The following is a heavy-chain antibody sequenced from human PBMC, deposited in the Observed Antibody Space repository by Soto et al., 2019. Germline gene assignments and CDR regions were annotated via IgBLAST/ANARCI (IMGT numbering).Heavy chain of an antibody. V-gene: IGHV3-30*18. Sequence: QVQLVESGGGVVQPGRSLRLSCAASGFTFSSYGMHWVRQAPGKGLEWVAVISYDGSNKYYADSVKGRFTISRDNSKNTLYLQMNSLRAEDTAVYYCAKEWVYDSSGRSFDYWGQGTLVTVSS. D-gene: IGHD3-22*01. CDR3: AKEWVYDSSGRSFDY. J-gene: IGHJ4*02. CDR1: GFTFSSYG. CDR2: ISYDGSNK.